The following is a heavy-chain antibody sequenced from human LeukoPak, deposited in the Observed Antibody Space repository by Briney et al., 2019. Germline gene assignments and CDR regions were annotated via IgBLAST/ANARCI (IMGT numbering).Heavy chain of an antibody. V-gene: IGHV3-7*01. J-gene: IGHJ4*02. CDR2: MKQDGSEK. Sequence: GGSLRLSCAVSGFNFSTYWMSWVRQAPGKGLEWVANMKQDGSEKYYVDSLKGRFTISRDNAKNSLYLQMNSLRAEDTAIYYCARDPPGLEVAGYDYWGQGTLVTVSS. D-gene: IGHD6-19*01. CDR3: ARDPPGLEVAGYDY. CDR1: GFNFSTYW.